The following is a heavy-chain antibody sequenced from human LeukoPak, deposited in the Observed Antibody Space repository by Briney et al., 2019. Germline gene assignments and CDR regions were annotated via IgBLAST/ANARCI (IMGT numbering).Heavy chain of an antibody. CDR2: ISGSGGST. Sequence: GGSLRLSCAASGFTFSSYAMSWVRQAPGKGLEWVSAISGSGGSTYYADSVKGRFTISRDNSKSTLYLQMNSLRAEDTAVYYCGKGPRMIRMAIFGVVMGGAFDIWGQGTMVTVSS. V-gene: IGHV3-23*01. CDR1: GFTFSSYA. CDR3: GKGPRMIRMAIFGVVMGGAFDI. J-gene: IGHJ3*02. D-gene: IGHD3-3*01.